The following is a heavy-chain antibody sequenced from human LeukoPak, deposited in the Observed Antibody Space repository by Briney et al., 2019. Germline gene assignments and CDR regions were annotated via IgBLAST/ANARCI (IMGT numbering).Heavy chain of an antibody. J-gene: IGHJ3*02. Sequence: GVSLRLSCGASGFTFCDYVLNWAPRAPGKGLEWVSGISGGGGIPYYIHSGKVRFTISRDHSHDTLYLQMNSLRAEDAAVYYCATSGGDRSADAFDIWGQGTMVTVSS. D-gene: IGHD2-21*02. V-gene: IGHV3-23*01. CDR2: ISGGGGIP. CDR1: GFTFCDYV. CDR3: ATSGGDRSADAFDI.